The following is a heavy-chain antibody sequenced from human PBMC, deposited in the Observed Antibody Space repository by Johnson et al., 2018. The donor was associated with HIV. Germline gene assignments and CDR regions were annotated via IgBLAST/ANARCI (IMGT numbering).Heavy chain of an antibody. CDR3: ARDNGEDAFDI. CDR2: ISFDGSNK. Sequence: QVQLVESGGGVVQPGRSLRLYCAVSEFTVTNYAMHLVRLAPGKGLQWLAFISFDGSNKYFGDSVEGRFDISRENSKNSHYLHMNSLRAGDTAVYYCARDNGEDAFDIWGQGTMVTVSS. D-gene: IGHD4-17*01. J-gene: IGHJ3*02. CDR1: EFTVTNYA. V-gene: IGHV3-30*09.